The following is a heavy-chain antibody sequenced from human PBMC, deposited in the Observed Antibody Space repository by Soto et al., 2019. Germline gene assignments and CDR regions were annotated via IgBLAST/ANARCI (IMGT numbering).Heavy chain of an antibody. CDR1: GFTFSSYA. CDR2: ISGSGGST. D-gene: IGHD3-10*01. J-gene: IGHJ4*02. CDR3: AKESLGVRGVIIAMFDY. V-gene: IGHV3-23*01. Sequence: GGSLRLSCAASGFTFSSYAMSWVRQAPGKGLEWVSAISGSGGSTYYADSVKGRFTISRDNSKNTLYLQMNSLRAEDTAVYYCAKESLGVRGVIIAMFDYWGQGTLVTVSS.